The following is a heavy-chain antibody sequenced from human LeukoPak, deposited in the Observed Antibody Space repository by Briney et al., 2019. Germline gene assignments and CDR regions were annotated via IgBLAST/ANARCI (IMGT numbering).Heavy chain of an antibody. J-gene: IGHJ4*02. Sequence: GGSLRLSCAASGFTFSSYGMHWVRQAPGKGLEWVAVISYDGSNKYYADSVKGRFTISRDNSKNTLYLQMNSLRAEDTAVYYCAKIPVPASSGWYDYWGQGTLVTVSS. V-gene: IGHV3-30*18. D-gene: IGHD6-13*01. CDR3: AKIPVPASSGWYDY. CDR1: GFTFSSYG. CDR2: ISYDGSNK.